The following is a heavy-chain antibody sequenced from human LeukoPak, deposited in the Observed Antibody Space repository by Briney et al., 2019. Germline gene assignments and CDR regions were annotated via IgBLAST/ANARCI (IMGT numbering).Heavy chain of an antibody. CDR3: AKVLGYCGGDCYSPYEY. V-gene: IGHV3-23*01. Sequence: GGSLRLSCAASGFTFSSYAMSWVRQAPGKGLECVSAISGSGGSTYYADSVKGRFTISRDNSKNTLYLQMNSLRAEDTAVYYCAKVLGYCGGDCYSPYEYWGQRTLVTVSS. D-gene: IGHD2-21*02. CDR2: ISGSGGST. J-gene: IGHJ4*02. CDR1: GFTFSSYA.